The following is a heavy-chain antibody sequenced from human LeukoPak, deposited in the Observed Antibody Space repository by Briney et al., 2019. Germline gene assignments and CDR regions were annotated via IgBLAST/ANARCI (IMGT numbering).Heavy chain of an antibody. CDR2: ISYDGSNK. J-gene: IGHJ4*02. CDR1: GFTFSSYA. D-gene: IGHD3-10*01. V-gene: IGHV3-30*14. Sequence: GGSLRLSCAASGFTFSSYAMHWVRQAPGKGLEWVAVISYDGSNKYYADSVKGRFTISRDNSKNTLYLQMNSLRAEDTAVYYCARGVLGVIPIDYWGQGTLVTVSS. CDR3: ARGVLGVIPIDY.